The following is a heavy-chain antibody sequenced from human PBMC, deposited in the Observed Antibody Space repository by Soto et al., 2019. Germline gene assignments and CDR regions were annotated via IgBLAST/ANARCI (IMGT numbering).Heavy chain of an antibody. D-gene: IGHD3-16*02. CDR2: INPIFGTA. CDR3: TISIYDYVWGSYRDGMDV. CDR1: GYTFTSYY. V-gene: IGHV1-69*13. J-gene: IGHJ6*02. Sequence: SVKVSCKASGYTFTSYYMHWVRQAPGQGLEWMGIINPIFGTANYAQKFQGRVTITADESTSTAYMELSSLRSEDTAVYYCTISIYDYVWGSYRDGMDVWGQGTTVTVSS.